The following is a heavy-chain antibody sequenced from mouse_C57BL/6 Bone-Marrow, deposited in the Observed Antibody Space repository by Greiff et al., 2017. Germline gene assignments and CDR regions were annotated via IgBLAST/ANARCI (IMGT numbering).Heavy chain of an antibody. D-gene: IGHD1-2*01. CDR3: ARLLRHGDY. CDR1: GYTFTSYW. CDR2: IDPSDSYT. J-gene: IGHJ4*01. Sequence: VQLQQPGAELVRPGTSVKLSCKASGYTFTSYWMHWVKQRPGQGLEWIGVIDPSDSYTNYNQKFKGKATLTVDTSSSTAYMQRSSLTSEDSAVYYCARLLRHGDYWGQGTSVTVSS. V-gene: IGHV1-59*01.